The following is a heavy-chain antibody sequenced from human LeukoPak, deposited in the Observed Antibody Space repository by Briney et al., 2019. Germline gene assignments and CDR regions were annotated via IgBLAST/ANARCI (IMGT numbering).Heavy chain of an antibody. V-gene: IGHV3-21*04. Sequence: GGSLRLSCAASGFTFSSYSMNWVRQAPGKGLEWVSSISSSSSYIYYADSVKGRFTISRDNFKNTLNFQMNSLRAENTAVYYCAKDGRVYYDSGSYLDVWGKGTTVTISS. CDR3: AKDGRVYYDSGSYLDV. D-gene: IGHD3-10*01. J-gene: IGHJ6*04. CDR1: GFTFSSYS. CDR2: ISSSSSYI.